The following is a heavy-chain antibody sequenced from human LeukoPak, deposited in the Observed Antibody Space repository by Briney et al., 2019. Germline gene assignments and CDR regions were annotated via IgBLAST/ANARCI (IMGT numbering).Heavy chain of an antibody. D-gene: IGHD1-26*01. CDR2: IYYSGST. J-gene: IGHJ4*02. V-gene: IGHV4-59*01. CDR3: ARGASVGATHFDY. Sequence: SGTLSLTCTVAGGSISSYYWSWIRQPPGKGLEWIGYIYYSGSTNYNPSLKSRVTISVDTYKNQFSLKLSSVPAADTAVYYCARGASVGATHFDYWGQGTLVTVSS. CDR1: GGSISSYY.